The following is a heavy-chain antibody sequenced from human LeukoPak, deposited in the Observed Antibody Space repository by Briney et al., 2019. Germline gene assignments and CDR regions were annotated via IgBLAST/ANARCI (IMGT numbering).Heavy chain of an antibody. V-gene: IGHV2-26*01. J-gene: IGHJ5*02. D-gene: IGHD3-22*01. CDR3: ARINYYDSSGYRPQSRFDP. CDR2: IFSNDEK. CDR1: GFSLSNARMG. Sequence: SGPTLVNPTETLTPTCTVSGFSLSNARMGVSWIRQPPGKALEWLAHIFSNDEKSYSTSLKSRLTISKDTSKSQVVLTMTNMDPVDTATYYCARINYYDSSGYRPQSRFDPWGQGTLVTVSS.